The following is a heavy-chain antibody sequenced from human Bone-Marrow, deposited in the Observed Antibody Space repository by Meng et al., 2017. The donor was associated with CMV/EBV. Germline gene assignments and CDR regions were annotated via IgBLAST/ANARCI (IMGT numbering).Heavy chain of an antibody. Sequence: GESLKISCAASGFTFSSYAMHWVRQAPGKGLEWVAVISYDGSNKYYADSVKGRFTISRDNSKNTLYLQMNSLRTEDTAVYYCARDRQYCSSTSCYRGYYYYCGMDVWGQGTTVTVSS. CDR2: ISYDGSNK. J-gene: IGHJ6*02. V-gene: IGHV3-30*04. D-gene: IGHD2-2*02. CDR3: ARDRQYCSSTSCYRGYYYYCGMDV. CDR1: GFTFSSYA.